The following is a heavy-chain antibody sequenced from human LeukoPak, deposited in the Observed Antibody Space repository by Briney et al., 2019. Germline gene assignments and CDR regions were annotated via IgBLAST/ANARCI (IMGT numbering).Heavy chain of an antibody. Sequence: PSETLSLPCTVSGRPISSGGYYWSWIPQHPGKGLEWIGYIYYSESTYYNPSLQSRVTISVDKSKNQFSLKLRSVTAADTAVYYCGRCSRSGSYWYFDLWGRGTVVTVSS. CDR3: GRCSRSGSYWYFDL. CDR1: GRPISSGGYY. D-gene: IGHD1-26*01. V-gene: IGHV4-31*03. J-gene: IGHJ2*01. CDR2: IYYSEST.